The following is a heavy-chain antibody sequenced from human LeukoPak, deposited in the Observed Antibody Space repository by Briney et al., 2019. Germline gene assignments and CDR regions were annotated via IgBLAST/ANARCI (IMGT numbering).Heavy chain of an antibody. CDR2: ISSSGSTM. Sequence: GGSLRLSGAASGFTFSRYEMNWVRQAPGKGLEWLSYISSSGSTMYYADPVKGRITISRDNAKNSLYLQMNSLRAEDTAVYYCARVLAGATYFDYWGQGTLVTVSS. D-gene: IGHD1-26*01. V-gene: IGHV3-48*03. CDR3: ARVLAGATYFDY. CDR1: GFTFSRYE. J-gene: IGHJ4*01.